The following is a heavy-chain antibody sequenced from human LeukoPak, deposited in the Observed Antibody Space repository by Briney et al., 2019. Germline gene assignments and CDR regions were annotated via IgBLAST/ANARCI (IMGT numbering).Heavy chain of an antibody. J-gene: IGHJ4*02. D-gene: IGHD4-17*01. CDR2: IYYSGST. V-gene: IGHV4-39*01. CDR3: ARLYYDYGDYRDIDY. CDR1: GGSISSSSYY. Sequence: SETLSLTCTVSGGSISSSSYYWGWIRQPPGKGLEWIGSIYYSGSTYYNPSLNSRVTISVDTSKNQFSLRLSSVTAADTAVYYCARLYYDYGDYRDIDYWGQGTLVTVSS.